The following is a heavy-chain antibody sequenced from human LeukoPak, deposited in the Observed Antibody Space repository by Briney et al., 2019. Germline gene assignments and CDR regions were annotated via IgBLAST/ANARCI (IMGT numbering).Heavy chain of an antibody. CDR1: GVTLRNYA. V-gene: IGHV3-23*01. D-gene: IGHD3-22*01. CDR3: AQGYGSSVYVSFDW. CDR2: ISGSGDST. Sequence: GGSLRLSCAASGVTLRNYAMTWIRQAPGKGLEWVSGISGSGDSTHYADSVKGRFTISRDDSKTTLYLQMNSLRAEDAAVYYCAQGYGSSVYVSFDWWGQGTLVTVSS. J-gene: IGHJ4*02.